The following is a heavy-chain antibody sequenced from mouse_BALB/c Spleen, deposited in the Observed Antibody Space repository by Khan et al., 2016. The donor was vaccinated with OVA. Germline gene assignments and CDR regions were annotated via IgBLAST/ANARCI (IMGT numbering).Heavy chain of an antibody. CDR2: INPHIGET. D-gene: IGHD1-1*01. Sequence: EVQLQESGPELVKPGASVKISCKASGYSFTGYFMNWVMQSHGKSLEWIGRINPHIGETFYNQKFKGQATLTVDESSSTVYMELRNLASEDSAVYDCARKNGSDIDYWGQGTTLTVSS. J-gene: IGHJ2*01. CDR3: ARKNGSDIDY. CDR1: GYSFTGYF. V-gene: IGHV1-20*02.